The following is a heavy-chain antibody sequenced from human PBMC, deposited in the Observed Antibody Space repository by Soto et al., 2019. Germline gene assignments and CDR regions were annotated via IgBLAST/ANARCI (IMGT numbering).Heavy chain of an antibody. Sequence: EVQLVESGGGLVQPGGSLRLSCEVSGFTFSIHAMNWVRQAPGKGLEWVAYIHGTRSIIYYADSVKGRFTISRDNAKNSLFLQMDSLRDDDTAVYYCARDVRNADYDYWGQGTLVTVSS. D-gene: IGHD3-16*01. J-gene: IGHJ4*02. CDR3: ARDVRNADYDY. V-gene: IGHV3-48*02. CDR1: GFTFSIHA. CDR2: IHGTRSII.